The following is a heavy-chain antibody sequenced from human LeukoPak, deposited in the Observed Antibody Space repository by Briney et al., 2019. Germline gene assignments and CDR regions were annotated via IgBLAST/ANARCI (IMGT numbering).Heavy chain of an antibody. J-gene: IGHJ4*01. V-gene: IGHV3-33*01. CDR2: IWYDGRRI. CDR1: GFSFSSYV. D-gene: IGHD6-13*01. CDR3: ARMTAADGQAYFDY. Sequence: GGSLRLSCVASGFSFSSYVINWVRQAPGKGLEWVAVIWYDGRRIHYADSVKGRFTISRDNSKNTLYLEMNSLRAEDTAVYYCARMTAADGQAYFDYWGQETFVTVSS.